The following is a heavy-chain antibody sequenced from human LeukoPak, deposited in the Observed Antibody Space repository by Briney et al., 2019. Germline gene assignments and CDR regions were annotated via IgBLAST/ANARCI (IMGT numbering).Heavy chain of an antibody. Sequence: GGSLRLSCAASGFTFSSYGMHWVRQAPGKGLEWVANIKQDGSEKYYVDSVKGRFTTSRDNAKNSLYLQMNSLRAEDTAVYYCAREVPYYYDSSGDWGQGTLVTVSS. J-gene: IGHJ4*02. CDR3: AREVPYYYDSSGD. D-gene: IGHD3-22*01. CDR1: GFTFSSYG. V-gene: IGHV3-7*01. CDR2: IKQDGSEK.